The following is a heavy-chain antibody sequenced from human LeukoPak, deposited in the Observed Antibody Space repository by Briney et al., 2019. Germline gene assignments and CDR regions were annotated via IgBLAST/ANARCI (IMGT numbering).Heavy chain of an antibody. Sequence: ASVQVSCKASGGTFRSYAISWVRQAPGQGLEWMGRIIPIFGTANYAQKFQGRVTITTDESTSTAYMELSSLRSEDTAVYYCAREAAMGDYYYYYMDVWGKGTTVTVSS. CDR2: IIPIFGTA. D-gene: IGHD5-18*01. V-gene: IGHV1-69*05. J-gene: IGHJ6*03. CDR1: GGTFRSYA. CDR3: AREAAMGDYYYYYMDV.